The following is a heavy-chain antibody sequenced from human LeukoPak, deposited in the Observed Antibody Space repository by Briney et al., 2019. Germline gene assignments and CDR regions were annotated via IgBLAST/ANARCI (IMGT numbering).Heavy chain of an antibody. CDR1: GISFTTYL. V-gene: IGHV5-51*01. CDR3: ARSFWFGGYYYMDV. Sequence: GESLNISCKASGISFTTYLIGWVRHMPRKVLEWIGIIFPGDSDTRYSPSFQGQVTISADKSISTAYLQWSSLKASDTAMYYCARSFWFGGYYYMDVWGKGTTVTISS. J-gene: IGHJ6*03. CDR2: IFPGDSDT. D-gene: IGHD3-10*01.